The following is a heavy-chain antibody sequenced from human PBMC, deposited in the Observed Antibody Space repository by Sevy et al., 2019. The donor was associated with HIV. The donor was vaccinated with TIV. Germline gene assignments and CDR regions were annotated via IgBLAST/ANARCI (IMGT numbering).Heavy chain of an antibody. D-gene: IGHD3-10*01. J-gene: IGHJ3*02. CDR1: GFTVSSNY. CDR3: ARDSGGIGDGYQPAFDI. Sequence: GGSLRVSCAASGFTVSSNYMSWVRQAPGKGLEWVSVIYSGGSTYYADSVKGRFTISRDNSKNTLYLQMNSLRAEDTAVYYCARDSGGIGDGYQPAFDIWGQGTMVTVSS. CDR2: IYSGGST. V-gene: IGHV3-53*01.